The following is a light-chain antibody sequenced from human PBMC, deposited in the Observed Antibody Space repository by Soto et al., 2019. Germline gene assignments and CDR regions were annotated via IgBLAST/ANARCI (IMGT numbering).Light chain of an antibody. Sequence: DIQMTQSPSSLSASVGDRVTITCRASQTISMFLNWYQQKPGKAPKLLIYGASSLQSGVPSRFSGSGSGTDFTLTISSLPPEDFATYYCQQSYSTPFTFGGGTKVEIK. CDR1: QTISMF. CDR3: QQSYSTPFT. J-gene: IGKJ4*01. V-gene: IGKV1-39*01. CDR2: GAS.